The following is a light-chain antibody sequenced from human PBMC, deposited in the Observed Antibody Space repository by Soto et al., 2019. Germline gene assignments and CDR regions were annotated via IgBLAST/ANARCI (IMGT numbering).Light chain of an antibody. Sequence: LTQPASVSGSPGQSITISCTGTSSDVGGYNYVSWYQQHPGKAPKLMIYEVSKRPSGVPDRFSGSKSGNTASLTVSGLQAEDEADYYCNSYAGSNNWVFGGGTKVTVL. CDR3: NSYAGSNNWV. J-gene: IGLJ3*02. CDR2: EVS. CDR1: SSDVGGYNY. V-gene: IGLV2-8*01.